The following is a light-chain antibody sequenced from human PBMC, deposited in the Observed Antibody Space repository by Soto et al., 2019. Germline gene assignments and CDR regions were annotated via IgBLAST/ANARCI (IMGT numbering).Light chain of an antibody. CDR3: QSDNSGLFA. CDR1: QGVANY. Sequence: IQMTQSPSSLSASVGDRVTITCRASQGVANYLAWYQQAPGKVPKLLLYAASTLQSGVTSRFSGSGSGTDFPLTNGGLQADDFETYDCQSDNSGLFAFGIGTNVDF. V-gene: IGKV1-27*01. J-gene: IGKJ3*01. CDR2: AAS.